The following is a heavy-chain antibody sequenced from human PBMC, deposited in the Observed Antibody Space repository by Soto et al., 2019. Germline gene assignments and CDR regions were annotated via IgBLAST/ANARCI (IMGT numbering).Heavy chain of an antibody. V-gene: IGHV3-53*01. J-gene: IGHJ5*01. CDR1: GCSVSTHD. Sequence: PGGSLRLSCAASGCSVSTHDMSWVRQAPGRGLEWVSVIFTGGDTYSADSVKGRFTMSRDSSRTTLYLQMNSLRAEDTAVYYCVKELHDNSGSPWYYFASWGPGTLVTVSS. CDR2: IFTGGDT. D-gene: IGHD3-22*01. CDR3: VKELHDNSGSPWYYFAS.